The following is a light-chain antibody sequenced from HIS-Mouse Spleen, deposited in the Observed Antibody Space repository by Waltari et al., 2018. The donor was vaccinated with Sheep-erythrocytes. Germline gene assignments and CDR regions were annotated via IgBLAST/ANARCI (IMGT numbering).Light chain of an antibody. CDR1: QSISSY. CDR2: AAS. J-gene: IGKJ4*01. CDR3: QQSYSTPPLT. V-gene: IGKV1-39*01. Sequence: DIQMTQSPSSLSASVGDRVTITCRASQSISSYLNWYQQKPGTAPKLLIYAASRLQSGVPSRFSGSGSGTDFTLTISSLQPEDFATYYCQQSYSTPPLTFGGGTKVEIK.